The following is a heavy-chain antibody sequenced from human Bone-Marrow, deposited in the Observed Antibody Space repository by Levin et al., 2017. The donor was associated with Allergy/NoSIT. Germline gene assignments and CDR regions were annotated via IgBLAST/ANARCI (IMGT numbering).Heavy chain of an antibody. CDR1: GFTFSSYA. Sequence: AASVKVSCAASGFTFSSYAMTWVRQAPGKGLEWVSAISGSGGSTYYADSVKGRFTVSRDNSKNTLFLQMNSLRAEDTAVYYCAKDRDYGGSAGVFDYWGQGTLVTVSS. CDR2: ISGSGGST. V-gene: IGHV3-23*01. J-gene: IGHJ4*02. D-gene: IGHD4-23*01. CDR3: AKDRDYGGSAGVFDY.